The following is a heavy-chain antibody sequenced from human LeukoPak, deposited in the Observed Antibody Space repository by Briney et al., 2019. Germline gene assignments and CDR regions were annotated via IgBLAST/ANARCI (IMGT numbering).Heavy chain of an antibody. CDR3: ARGSRAGYYDSSGYYYFDY. Sequence: SETLSLTCTVSGYSISSGYYWGWIRQPPGKGLEWIGSIYHSGSTYYNPSLKSRVTISVDTSKNQFSLKLSSVTAADTAVYHCARGSRAGYYDSSGYYYFDYWGQGTLVTVSS. V-gene: IGHV4-38-2*02. CDR2: IYHSGST. CDR1: GYSISSGYY. J-gene: IGHJ4*02. D-gene: IGHD3-22*01.